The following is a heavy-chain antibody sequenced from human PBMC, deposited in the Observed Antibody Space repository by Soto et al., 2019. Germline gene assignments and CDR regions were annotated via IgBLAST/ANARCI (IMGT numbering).Heavy chain of an antibody. V-gene: IGHV3-23*01. J-gene: IGHJ4*02. D-gene: IGHD6-19*01. CDR3: PKDERSRGWCYFDS. CDR1: GFTFSSYA. Sequence: EVQLLESGGGLVQPGGSLRLSCAASGFTFSSYAMSWVRQAPGKGLEWVSANSGSGGSTYYADSVKGRFTISRDNSKNTRYPQMNSLSAEDTAVYYCPKDERSRGWCYFDSWGQGTLVTVSS. CDR2: NSGSGGST.